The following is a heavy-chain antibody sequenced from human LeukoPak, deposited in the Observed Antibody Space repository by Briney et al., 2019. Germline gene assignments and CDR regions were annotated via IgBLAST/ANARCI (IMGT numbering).Heavy chain of an antibody. Sequence: GGSLRLSCVASGFTFTSDAMNWVRQAPGKGLEWVSSTVSRGTTQYADSVKGRFTVSRDTSKNTLYLQMNSLRADDTAVYYCAKCSTSAYTSGWCNWIDPWGQGTLVTVSS. D-gene: IGHD6-19*01. V-gene: IGHV3-23*01. CDR3: AKCSTSAYTSGWCNWIDP. J-gene: IGHJ5*02. CDR1: GFTFTSDA. CDR2: TVSRGTT.